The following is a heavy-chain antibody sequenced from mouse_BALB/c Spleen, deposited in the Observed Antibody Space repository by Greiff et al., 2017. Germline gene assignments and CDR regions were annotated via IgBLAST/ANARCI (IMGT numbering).Heavy chain of an antibody. CDR2: IRLKSNNYAT. V-gene: IGHV6-6*02. J-gene: IGHJ2*01. Sequence: DVMLVESGGGLVQPGGSMKLSCVASGFTFSNYWMNWVRQSPEKGLEWVAEIRLKSNNYATHYAESVQGRFTISRDDSKSSVYLQMNNLRAEDTGIYYCTGRAYYFDYWGQGTTLTVSS. CDR3: TGRAYYFDY. CDR1: GFTFSNYW.